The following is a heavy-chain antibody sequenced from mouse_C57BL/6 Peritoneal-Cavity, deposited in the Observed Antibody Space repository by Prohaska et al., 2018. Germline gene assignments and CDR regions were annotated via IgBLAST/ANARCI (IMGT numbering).Heavy chain of an antibody. V-gene: IGHV11-2*01. CDR1: GFTFSGFW. CDR2: INSDGSAI. J-gene: IGHJ1*03. CDR3: MRNDSGVWYLNV. Sequence: DVQLLETGGGLVQPGGSRGLSCEGSGFTFSGFWMSRVRQTTGKTMEWVGDINSDGSAIKYETSIKERFTIFRDNDKSTMYLQMSNARVKDTATYVCMRNDSGVWYLNVWGMGSTVTVSS. D-gene: IGHD1-3*01.